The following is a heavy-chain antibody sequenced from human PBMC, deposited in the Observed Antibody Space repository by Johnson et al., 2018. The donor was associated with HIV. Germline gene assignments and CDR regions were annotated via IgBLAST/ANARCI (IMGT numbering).Heavy chain of an antibody. CDR2: IKQDGSQK. CDR3: ARVGGSSWSDAFDI. V-gene: IGHV3-7*01. CDR1: RFTFSSYW. Sequence: VQLVESGGGLVQPGGSLRLSCAASRFTFSSYWMSWVRQAPGKGLEWVANIKQDGSQKYYVDSVKGRFTISRDNAKNTLYLQMNSLRAEDTAVYYCARVGGSSWSDAFDIWGQGTMVTVSS. D-gene: IGHD6-13*01. J-gene: IGHJ3*02.